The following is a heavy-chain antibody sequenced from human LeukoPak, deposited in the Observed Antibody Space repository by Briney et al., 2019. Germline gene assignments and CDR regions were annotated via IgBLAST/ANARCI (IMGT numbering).Heavy chain of an antibody. Sequence: ASVKVSCKASGYTFTGYYMHWVRQAPGQGLEWMGWINPNSGGTNYEQKFQGRVTMTRDTSISTAYMELSRLRSDDTAVYYCARDGIQYSSGWFPFDYWGQGTLVTVSS. CDR1: GYTFTGYY. D-gene: IGHD6-19*01. CDR2: INPNSGGT. J-gene: IGHJ4*02. V-gene: IGHV1-2*02. CDR3: ARDGIQYSSGWFPFDY.